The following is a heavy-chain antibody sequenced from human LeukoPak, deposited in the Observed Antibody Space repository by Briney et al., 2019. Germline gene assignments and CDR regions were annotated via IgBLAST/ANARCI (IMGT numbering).Heavy chain of an antibody. V-gene: IGHV3-43*02. CDR2: IKADGSGT. CDR1: GFNICPYA. CDR3: ATWAFYHNLDV. Sequence: GGSLRLSCAASGFNICPYAMYWVRHGPGRGLEWVSVIKADGSGTFYSDSVRGRFTTSRDNSKNSLYLQMSSLTSDDTALYYCATWAFYHNLDVWGQGTTVAVSS. D-gene: IGHD2/OR15-2a*01. J-gene: IGHJ6*02.